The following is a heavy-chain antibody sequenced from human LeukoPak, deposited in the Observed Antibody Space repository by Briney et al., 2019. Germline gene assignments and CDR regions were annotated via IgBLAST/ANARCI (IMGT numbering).Heavy chain of an antibody. D-gene: IGHD3-10*01. CDR3: ARDRGMVREKMDAFDI. CDR1: GGSISSGSYY. J-gene: IGHJ3*02. V-gene: IGHV4-61*02. Sequence: PSQTLSLTCTVSGGSISSGSYYWSWIRQPAGKGLEWIGRIYTSGSTNYNPSLKSRVTISVDTSKNQFSLKLSSVTAADTAVYYCARDRGMVREKMDAFDIWGQGTMVTVSS. CDR2: IYTSGST.